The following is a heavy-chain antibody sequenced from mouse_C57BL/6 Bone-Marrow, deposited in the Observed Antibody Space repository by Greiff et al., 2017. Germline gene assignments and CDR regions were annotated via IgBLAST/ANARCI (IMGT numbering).Heavy chain of an antibody. CDR1: GYTFTSYW. CDR3: ARRGNYYGSSYPY. CDR2: IYPGSGST. D-gene: IGHD1-1*01. Sequence: VQLQQPGAELVKPGASVKMSCKASGYTFTSYWITWVKQSPGQGLEWIGDIYPGSGSTNYNEKFKSKATLTVDTSSSTAYMQLSSLTSEDSAVYYCARRGNYYGSSYPYWGQGTTLTVSS. V-gene: IGHV1-55*01. J-gene: IGHJ2*01.